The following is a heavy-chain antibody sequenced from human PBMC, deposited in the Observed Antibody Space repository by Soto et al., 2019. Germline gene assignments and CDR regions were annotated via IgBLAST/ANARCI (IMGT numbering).Heavy chain of an antibody. J-gene: IGHJ4*02. D-gene: IGHD2-15*01. CDR1: GGTFRSYA. CDR2: IIPIFGTA. Sequence: QVQLVQSGAEVKKPGSSVKVSCKASGGTFRSYAISWVRQAPGQGLEWMGGIIPIFGTANYAQKFQGRVTITADESTSTAYMELSSLRSEDTAVYYCARIGYCSGGSCFFFDYWGQGTLVTVSS. CDR3: ARIGYCSGGSCFFFDY. V-gene: IGHV1-69*01.